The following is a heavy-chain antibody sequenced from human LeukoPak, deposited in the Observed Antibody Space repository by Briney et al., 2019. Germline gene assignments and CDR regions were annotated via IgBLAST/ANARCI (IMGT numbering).Heavy chain of an antibody. V-gene: IGHV3-21*06. J-gene: IGHJ4*02. D-gene: IGHD3-10*01. CDR2: IDSSGGYM. CDR1: GFTFNTYS. CDR3: ARDLWFGEFTPYYFDY. Sequence: GGSLRLSCEASGFTFNTYSMNWARQAPGKGLEWVSSIDSSGGYMFYADSVKGRFIISRDNAKDSLYLQMNSLRAEDTAVYYCARDLWFGEFTPYYFDYWGQGTLVTVSS.